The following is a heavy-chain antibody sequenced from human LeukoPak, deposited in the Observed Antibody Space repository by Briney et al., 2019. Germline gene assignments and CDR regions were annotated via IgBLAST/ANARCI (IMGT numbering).Heavy chain of an antibody. CDR3: ARDFDGGSGYGDGDAFDI. Sequence: PSETLSLTCTVSGGSISSYYWSWIRQPPGKGLEWIGYIYYSGSTNYNPSLKSRVTISVDTSKNQFSLKLSSVTAADTAVYYCARDFDGGSGYGDGDAFDIWGQGTMVTVSS. J-gene: IGHJ3*02. CDR2: IYYSGST. D-gene: IGHD2-15*01. CDR1: GGSISSYY. V-gene: IGHV4-59*01.